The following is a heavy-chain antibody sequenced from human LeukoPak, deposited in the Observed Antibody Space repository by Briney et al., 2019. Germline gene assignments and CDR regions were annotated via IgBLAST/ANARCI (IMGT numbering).Heavy chain of an antibody. V-gene: IGHV4-39*01. CDR1: GGSISSSGDY. J-gene: IGHJ4*02. D-gene: IGHD6-19*01. CDR3: ARPGSGWYSPFDY. Sequence: SETLSLTCTVSGGSISSSGDYWGWIRQPPGKGREWIGSIYYSGSTYCNPSLKSRVIISVYTSKNQFSLKLSSVTAADAAVYYCARPGSGWYSPFDYWGQGTLVTVSS. CDR2: IYYSGST.